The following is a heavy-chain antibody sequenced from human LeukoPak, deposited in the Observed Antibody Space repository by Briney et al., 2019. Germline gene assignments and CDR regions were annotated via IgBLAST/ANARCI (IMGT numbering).Heavy chain of an antibody. CDR2: MDYSGST. CDR1: GGSISSSDYY. D-gene: IGHD1-26*01. Sequence: SETLSLTCTVSGGSISSSDYYWGWIRQPPGKGLDWIGSMDYSGSTYYNPSLKSRVTISVDTSKNKFSLKLNSVTATDTAVYYCARVGLLRSFDYWGQGTLVTVSS. V-gene: IGHV4-39*07. J-gene: IGHJ4*02. CDR3: ARVGLLRSFDY.